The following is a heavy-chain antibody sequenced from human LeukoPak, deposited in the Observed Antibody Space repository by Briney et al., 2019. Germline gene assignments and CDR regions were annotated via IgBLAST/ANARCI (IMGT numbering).Heavy chain of an antibody. D-gene: IGHD6-13*01. CDR1: GFTFSDYY. CDR3: ARDRWGRAAGKGELGY. Sequence: AGGSLRLSCAASGFTFSDYYMSWVRQAPGKGLEWVSVIYSGGSTYYADPVKGRFTISRDNSKNTLYLQMNSLRAEDTAVYYCARDRWGRAAGKGELGYWGQGTLVTVSS. CDR2: IYSGGST. V-gene: IGHV3-66*01. J-gene: IGHJ4*02.